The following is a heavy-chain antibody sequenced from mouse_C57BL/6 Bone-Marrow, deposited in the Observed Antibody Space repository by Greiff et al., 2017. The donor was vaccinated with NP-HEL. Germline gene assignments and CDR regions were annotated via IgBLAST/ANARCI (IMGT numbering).Heavy chain of an antibody. J-gene: IGHJ4*01. CDR1: GFTFSDYY. Sequence: EVQLVESEGGLVQPGSSMKLSCTASGFTFSDYYMAWVRQVPEKGLEWVANINYDGSSTYYLDSLKSRFTISRDNATNILYLQLSSLKSEDKATYYCAREGGLRRRTYAMDYWGQGTSVTVSS. CDR3: AREGGLRRRTYAMDY. CDR2: INYDGSST. D-gene: IGHD2-4*01. V-gene: IGHV5-16*01.